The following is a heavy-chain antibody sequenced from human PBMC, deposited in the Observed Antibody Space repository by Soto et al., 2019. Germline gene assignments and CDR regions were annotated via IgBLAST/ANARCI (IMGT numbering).Heavy chain of an antibody. J-gene: IGHJ6*02. CDR1: GFSLSGTGMR. Sequence: SCPTLVNPTQSLTLTCTVSGFSLSGTGMRXTWIRQPPGKALEWLARIDWEDTKLYSTSLKTRLTISKDTSKNQVVLTMTNMDPADTATYSGARAFYGMDLWGQGAPVTVSS. CDR2: IDWEDTK. V-gene: IGHV2-70*04. CDR3: ARAFYGMDL.